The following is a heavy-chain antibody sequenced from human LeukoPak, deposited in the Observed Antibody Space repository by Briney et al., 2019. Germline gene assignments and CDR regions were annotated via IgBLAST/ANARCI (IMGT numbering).Heavy chain of an antibody. J-gene: IGHJ4*02. CDR2: ISTGGST. CDR1: RGSISTYY. D-gene: IGHD1-1*01. V-gene: IGHV4-4*09. Sequence: SETLSLTCTISRGSISTYYWSWTRQPPGKGLEWIGYISTGGSTNYNPSLKSRVTISVDTSKNQFSLNLSSVTAADTAVYYCARRRTTGTTGYFDYWGQGTLVTVSS. CDR3: ARRRTTGTTGYFDY.